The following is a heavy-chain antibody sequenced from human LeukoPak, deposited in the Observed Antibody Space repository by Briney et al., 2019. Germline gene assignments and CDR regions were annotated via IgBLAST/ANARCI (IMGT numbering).Heavy chain of an antibody. D-gene: IGHD2-8*01. J-gene: IGHJ4*02. V-gene: IGHV3-7*05. CDR1: GFTLGNYW. Sequence: GGSLRLSCVASGFTLGNYWMNWVRQATGKGLEWVANIKNDGGATYYLDSVKGRFTISRDNAKSSLYLQMDSRRAEDTAVYYCNGPTYWGQGTLVTVSS. CDR2: IKNDGGAT. CDR3: NGPTY.